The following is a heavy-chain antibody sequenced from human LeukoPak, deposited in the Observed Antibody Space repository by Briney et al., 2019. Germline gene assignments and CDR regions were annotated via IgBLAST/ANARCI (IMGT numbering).Heavy chain of an antibody. CDR3: ARLGRWLQDAFDI. D-gene: IGHD5-24*01. J-gene: IGHJ3*02. CDR2: VHTSGST. V-gene: IGHV4-4*07. Sequence: SETLSLTCTVSGGSITSYYWSWIRQPAGKGLDWIGRVHTSGSTNYNPSLKSRVTMSVDTAKNQFSLKLSSVTAADTAVYYCARLGRWLQDAFDIWGHGTMVTVSS. CDR1: GGSITSYY.